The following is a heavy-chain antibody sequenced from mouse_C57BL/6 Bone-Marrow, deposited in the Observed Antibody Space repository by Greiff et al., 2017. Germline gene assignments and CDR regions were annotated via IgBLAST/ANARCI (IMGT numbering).Heavy chain of an antibody. Sequence: VQLQQSGPELVKPGASVKISCKASGYTFTDYYMNWVKQSHGKSLEWIGDINPNNGGTSYNQKFKGKATLTVDKSSSTAYMELRSLTSEDSAVYYCARPLYFGYWGQGTTRTVSS. CDR1: GYTFTDYY. CDR3: ARPLYFGY. V-gene: IGHV1-26*01. J-gene: IGHJ2*01. CDR2: INPNNGGT.